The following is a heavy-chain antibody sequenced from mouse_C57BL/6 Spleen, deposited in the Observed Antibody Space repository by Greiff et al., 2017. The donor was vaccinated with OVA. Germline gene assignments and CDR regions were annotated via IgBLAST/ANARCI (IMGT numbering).Heavy chain of an antibody. CDR2: IYPGDGDT. J-gene: IGHJ3*01. V-gene: IGHV1-82*01. CDR3: AREGDSSGYPWFAY. D-gene: IGHD3-2*02. CDR1: GYAFSSSW. Sequence: QVQLKQSGPELVKPGASVKISCKASGYAFSSSWMNWVKQRPGKGLEWIGRIYPGDGDTNYNGKFKGKATLTADKSSSTAYMQLSSLTSEDSAVYFCAREGDSSGYPWFAYWGQGTLVTVSA.